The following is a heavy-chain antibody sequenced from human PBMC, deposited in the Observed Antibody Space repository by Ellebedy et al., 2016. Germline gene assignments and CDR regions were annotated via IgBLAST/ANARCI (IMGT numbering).Heavy chain of an antibody. CDR2: IIPILGIA. Sequence: ASVKVSCKASGGTFSSYAISWVRQAPGQGLEWMGRIIPILGIANYAQKFQGRVTITADKSTSTAYMELSSLRSEDTAVYYCARAGGYSYGVYYYYGMDVWGQGTTVTVSS. CDR3: ARAGGYSYGVYYYYGMDV. V-gene: IGHV1-69*04. CDR1: GGTFSSYA. J-gene: IGHJ6*02. D-gene: IGHD5-18*01.